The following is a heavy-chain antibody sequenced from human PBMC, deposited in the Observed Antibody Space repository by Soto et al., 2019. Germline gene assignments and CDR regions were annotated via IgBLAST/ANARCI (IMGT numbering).Heavy chain of an antibody. CDR2: IYYSGST. J-gene: IGHJ4*02. CDR3: GRYDSSGSDDY. Sequence: PSETLSLTCTVSGGSISSSSYYWGWIRQPPGKGLEWIGSIYYSGSTYYNPSLKSRVTISVDTSKNQFSLKLSSVTAEDTAVYYCGRYDSSGSDDYWGQGTLVTVSS. CDR1: GGSISSSSYY. D-gene: IGHD3-22*01. V-gene: IGHV4-39*01.